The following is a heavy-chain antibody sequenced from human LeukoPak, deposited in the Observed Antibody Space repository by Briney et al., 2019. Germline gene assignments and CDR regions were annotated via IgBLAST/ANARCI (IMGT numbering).Heavy chain of an antibody. Sequence: SQTLSLTCTVSGRPISSGDYYWRWIRQPPGKGLEWIGYIYYSGSTYYNPSLKSRVTISVDTSKNQFSLKLSSVTAADTAVYYCARVAQYCSGGSCYSDFFDYWGQGTLVTVSS. CDR2: IYYSGST. D-gene: IGHD2-15*01. J-gene: IGHJ4*02. V-gene: IGHV4-30-4*08. CDR1: GRPISSGDYY. CDR3: ARVAQYCSGGSCYSDFFDY.